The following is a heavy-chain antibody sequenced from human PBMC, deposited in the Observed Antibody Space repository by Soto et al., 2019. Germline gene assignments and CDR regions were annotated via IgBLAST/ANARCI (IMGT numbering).Heavy chain of an antibody. CDR1: GFTFSQYA. D-gene: IGHD7-27*01. Sequence: GGSLRLSCAASGFTFSQYAMSWVRQAPGKGLDWVAAVTGSGDSTYYADSVKGRFTISRDNSKNALYLQMNSLRAEDTAIYYCAKGWGNYGLDVWGQGTTVTVSS. CDR3: AKGWGNYGLDV. V-gene: IGHV3-23*01. CDR2: VTGSGDST. J-gene: IGHJ6*02.